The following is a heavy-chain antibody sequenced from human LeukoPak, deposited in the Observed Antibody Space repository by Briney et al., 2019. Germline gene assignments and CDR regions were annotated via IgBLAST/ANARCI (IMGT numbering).Heavy chain of an antibody. D-gene: IGHD3-9*01. Sequence: GASVKVSCKASGGTFSSYAISWVRQAPGQGLEWMGGIIPIFGTANYAQKFQGRVTITADKSTSTAYMELSSLRSEDTAVYYCARGDILTGYYFDYWGREPWSPSPQ. V-gene: IGHV1-69*06. CDR1: GGTFSSYA. CDR3: ARGDILTGYYFDY. J-gene: IGHJ4*02. CDR2: IIPIFGTA.